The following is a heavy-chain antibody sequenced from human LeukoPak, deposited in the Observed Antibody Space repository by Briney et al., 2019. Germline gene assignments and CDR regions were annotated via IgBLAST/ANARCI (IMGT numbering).Heavy chain of an antibody. J-gene: IGHJ4*02. D-gene: IGHD2-2*01. V-gene: IGHV3-23*01. CDR1: GFTFGSYA. Sequence: PGGSLRLSCVASGFTFGSYAMNWVRQAPGKGLEFVSSITGSDGRTYYADSVKGRFTISRDNSKNTLYLQMNSLRAEDTAIYYSARGYWTSASCYRCDYWGQGTLVTVSS. CDR2: ITGSDGRT. CDR3: ARGYWTSASCYRCDY.